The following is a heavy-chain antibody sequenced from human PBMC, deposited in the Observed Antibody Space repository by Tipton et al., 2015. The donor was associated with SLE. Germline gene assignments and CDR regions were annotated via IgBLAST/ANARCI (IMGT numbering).Heavy chain of an antibody. J-gene: IGHJ3*02. Sequence: TLSLTCSVSGGSIGSYYWSWIRQPPGKGLEWIGYIYYSGSTNFNPSLKSRVTISIDTSRNQFSLKLSSVTAADTAVYYCARGSSAFEIWGQGTLVTVSS. CDR1: GGSIGSYY. CDR3: ARGSSAFEI. V-gene: IGHV4-59*07. CDR2: IYYSGST. D-gene: IGHD3-10*01.